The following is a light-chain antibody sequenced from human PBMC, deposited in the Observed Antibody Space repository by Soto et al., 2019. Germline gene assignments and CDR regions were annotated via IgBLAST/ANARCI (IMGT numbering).Light chain of an antibody. J-gene: IGLJ1*01. V-gene: IGLV2-14*01. Sequence: QSALTQPASVSGSPGQSITISCTGTSGDIGSYNRVSWYQQHPGKAPKLIIYEVTDRPSGVSNRFSGSKSGNTASLTISGLQAEDEAKYYCSSYTNINTRACVFGTGTKVTV. CDR3: SSYTNINTRACV. CDR1: SGDIGSYNR. CDR2: EVT.